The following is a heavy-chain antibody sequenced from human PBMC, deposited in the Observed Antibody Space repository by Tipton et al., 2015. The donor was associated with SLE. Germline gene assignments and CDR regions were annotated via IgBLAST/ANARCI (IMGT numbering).Heavy chain of an antibody. CDR3: ARLGDWDFYYYMDV. CDR2: ISGYNGNT. D-gene: IGHD3-16*01. Sequence: QSGPEVKKPGASVKVSSKASGYTFTSYCITWVRQAPGQGLEWMGWISGYNGNTNYAQKLQGRVTMTTDTSTSTAYMELRSLRSDDTAVYYCARLGDWDFYYYMDVWGKGTTVTVSS. J-gene: IGHJ6*03. V-gene: IGHV1-18*01. CDR1: GYTFTSYC.